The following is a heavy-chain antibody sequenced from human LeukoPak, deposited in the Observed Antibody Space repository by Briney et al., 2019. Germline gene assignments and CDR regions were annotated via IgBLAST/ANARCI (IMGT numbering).Heavy chain of an antibody. CDR3: AKLDSTAYYFDY. V-gene: IGHV5-51*01. CDR1: GYTFSTYW. Sequence: GESLKISCKGSGYTFSTYWIGWVRQLPGKGLEWMGIIYPGDSETIYSPSFRGQVTISADRSISTTYLRWSSLRASDSAMYYCAKLDSTAYYFDYWGQGTLVTVSS. J-gene: IGHJ4*02. CDR2: IYPGDSET. D-gene: IGHD3-22*01.